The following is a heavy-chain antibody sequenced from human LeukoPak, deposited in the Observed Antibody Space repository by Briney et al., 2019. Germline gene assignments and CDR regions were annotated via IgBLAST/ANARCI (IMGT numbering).Heavy chain of an antibody. CDR3: AQQAVAGRAYYYGMEV. CDR2: IKQDGSEK. CDR1: GFTFSSYW. J-gene: IGHJ6*02. V-gene: IGHV3-7*03. D-gene: IGHD6-19*01. Sequence: LPGGSLRLSCAASGFTFSSYWMSWARQAPGKGLEWVANIKQDGSEKYYVDSVKGRFTISRDNAKNSLYLQMNSLRAEDTALYYCAQQAVAGRAYYYGMEVWGQGTTVTVSS.